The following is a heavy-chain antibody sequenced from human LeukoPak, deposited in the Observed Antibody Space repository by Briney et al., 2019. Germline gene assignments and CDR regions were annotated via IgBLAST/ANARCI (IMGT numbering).Heavy chain of an antibody. D-gene: IGHD3-10*01. Sequence: ASVKVSCKASGYTFTGYYMHWVRQAPGQGLEWMGWINPNSGGTNYAQKFQGRVTMTRDTSISTAYMELRRMRSDDTAVYYCAREYYGSGRNAFDIWGQGTMVTVSS. CDR2: INPNSGGT. CDR1: GYTFTGYY. V-gene: IGHV1-2*02. J-gene: IGHJ3*02. CDR3: AREYYGSGRNAFDI.